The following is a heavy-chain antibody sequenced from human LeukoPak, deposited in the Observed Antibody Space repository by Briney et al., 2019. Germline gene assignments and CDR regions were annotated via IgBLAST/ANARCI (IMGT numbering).Heavy chain of an antibody. D-gene: IGHD1-26*01. CDR1: GGSVSSGSYY. Sequence: SETLSLTCTVSGGSVSSGSYYWSWIRQPPGKGLEWIGYIYYSGSTNYNSSLKSRVTISVDTPKNQFSLKLNSVTAADTALYYCARAQGGVPDYWGQGTLVTVSS. J-gene: IGHJ4*02. CDR2: IYYSGST. V-gene: IGHV4-61*01. CDR3: ARAQGGVPDY.